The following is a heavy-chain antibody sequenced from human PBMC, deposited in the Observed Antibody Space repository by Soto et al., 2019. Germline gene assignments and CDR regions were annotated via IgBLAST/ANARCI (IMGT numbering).Heavy chain of an antibody. CDR1: GGSISSGCYS. Sequence: SETQSLTCAVSGGSISSGCYSWSWIRQPPGKGLEWIGYIYHSGSTYYNPSLKSRVTISVDRSKNQFSLKLSSVTAADTAVYYCARGANYGDYYYYGMDVWGQGTTVTVSS. J-gene: IGHJ6*02. CDR2: IYHSGST. V-gene: IGHV4-30-2*01. CDR3: ARGANYGDYYYYGMDV. D-gene: IGHD3-10*01.